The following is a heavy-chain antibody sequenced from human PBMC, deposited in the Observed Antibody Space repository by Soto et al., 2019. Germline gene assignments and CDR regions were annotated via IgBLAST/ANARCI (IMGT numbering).Heavy chain of an antibody. CDR3: ARDGASMIVVLEDALDI. D-gene: IGHD3-22*01. Sequence: ASVKVSCKASGYTFTSYGISWVRQAPGQGLEWMGWISAYNGNTNYAQKLQGRVTMTTDTSTSTAYMELRSLRSDDTAVYYCARDGASMIVVLEDALDIWGQGTLVTVSS. CDR2: ISAYNGNT. V-gene: IGHV1-18*01. CDR1: GYTFTSYG. J-gene: IGHJ3*02.